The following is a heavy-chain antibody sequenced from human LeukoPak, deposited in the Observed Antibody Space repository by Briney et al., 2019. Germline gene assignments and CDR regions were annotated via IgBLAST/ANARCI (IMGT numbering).Heavy chain of an antibody. D-gene: IGHD4-11*01. CDR3: ARDSRVYSNFRRGYYYYMDV. V-gene: IGHV4-30-4*08. J-gene: IGHJ6*03. Sequence: PSQTLSLTCTVSGGSISSGDYSWSWIRQPPGKGLEWIGYIYYSGSTYYNPSLKSRVTISVDTSKNQFSLKLSSVTAADTAVYYCARDSRVYSNFRRGYYYYMDVWGKGTTVTVSS. CDR1: GGSISSGDYS. CDR2: IYYSGST.